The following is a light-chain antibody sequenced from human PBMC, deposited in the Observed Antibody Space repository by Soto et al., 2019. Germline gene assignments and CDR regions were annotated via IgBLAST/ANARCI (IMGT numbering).Light chain of an antibody. CDR2: DVF. V-gene: IGKV3-11*01. CDR1: KSVTKC. Sequence: EIVLTQSPATLSLSPGERATLSCRASKSVTKCLAWYQQKPGQAPRLLIYDVFSRAPGIPARFSGSGSGTDFTLTISSLEPEDFAVYYCQQCNNWPPITFGQGTRLEIK. CDR3: QQCNNWPPIT. J-gene: IGKJ5*01.